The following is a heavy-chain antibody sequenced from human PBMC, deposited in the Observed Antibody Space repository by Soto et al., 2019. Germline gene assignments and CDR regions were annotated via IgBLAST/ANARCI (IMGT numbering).Heavy chain of an antibody. CDR3: AREGEMPYYYYGLDV. CDR2: ISGYNGHT. V-gene: IGHV1-18*01. CDR1: GYTFTTYG. J-gene: IGHJ6*02. Sequence: QVQLVQSGAEVRKPGASVKVSCKASGYTFTTYGISWVRQAPGQGLEWMGWISGYNGHTKYAQKFQGRVPXTXXXSXRTVYMDLRSLRSDDTAVYYCAREGEMPYYYYGLDVWGQGTTVTVSS. D-gene: IGHD3-16*01.